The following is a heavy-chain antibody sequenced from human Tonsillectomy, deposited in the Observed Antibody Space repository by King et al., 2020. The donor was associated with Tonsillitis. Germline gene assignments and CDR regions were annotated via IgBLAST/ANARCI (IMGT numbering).Heavy chain of an antibody. V-gene: IGHV3-48*04. CDR1: GFTFSSYS. D-gene: IGHD3-10*01. J-gene: IGHJ4*02. CDR3: ARDQYYYGSGVDY. Sequence: VQLVESGGGLVQPGGSLRLSCAASGFTFSSYSMNWVRQAPGKGLEWVSYISSSSSTIYCADSVKGRFTISRDNAKNSLYLQMNSLRAEDTAVYYCARDQYYYGSGVDYWGQGTLVTVSS. CDR2: ISSSSSTI.